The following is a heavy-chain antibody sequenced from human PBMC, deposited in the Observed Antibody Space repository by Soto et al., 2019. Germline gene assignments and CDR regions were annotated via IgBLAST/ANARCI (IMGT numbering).Heavy chain of an antibody. J-gene: IGHJ4*02. CDR1: GGTFSSYA. CDR3: ARAGGYYYESSGYYLDY. CDR2: IIPFLGSA. D-gene: IGHD3-22*01. Sequence: GASVKVSCKASGGTFSSYAVSWVRQAPGQGLEWMGGIIPFLGSANYAQKFQGRVTITADESTSTAYMELSSLRFDDTAVYYCARAGGYYYESSGYYLDYWGQGTLVTV. V-gene: IGHV1-69*13.